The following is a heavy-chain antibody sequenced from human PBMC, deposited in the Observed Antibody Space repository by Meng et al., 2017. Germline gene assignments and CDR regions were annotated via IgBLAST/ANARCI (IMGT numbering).Heavy chain of an antibody. CDR3: ARDKLKTFDP. V-gene: IGHV1-3*01. CDR2: INAGNGNT. CDR1: GYTFTSYA. J-gene: IGHJ5*02. Sequence: QVHLVPSGAEVRKPGASVNVSCKASGYTFTSYAMHWVRQAPGQRLEWMGWINAGNGNTKYSQKFQGRVTITRDTSASTAYMELSSLRSEDTAVYYCARDKLKTFDPWGQGTLVTVSS.